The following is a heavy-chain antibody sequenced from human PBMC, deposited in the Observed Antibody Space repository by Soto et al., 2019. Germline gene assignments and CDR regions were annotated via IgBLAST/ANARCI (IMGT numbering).Heavy chain of an antibody. D-gene: IGHD2-15*01. J-gene: IGHJ4*02. V-gene: IGHV1-18*01. CDR2: INAGNGNT. Sequence: ASVKVSCKASGYTFTSYGISWVRQAPGQGLEWMGGINAGNGNTKYAQKFQGRVTITTDTSTSTAYMELSSLRSEDTAVYYCARESRYCSGGSCYFLPGIDYWGQGTLVTSPQ. CDR1: GYTFTSYG. CDR3: ARESRYCSGGSCYFLPGIDY.